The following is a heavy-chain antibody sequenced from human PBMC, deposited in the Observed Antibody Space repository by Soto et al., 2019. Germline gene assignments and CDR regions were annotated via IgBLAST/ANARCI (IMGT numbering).Heavy chain of an antibody. D-gene: IGHD3-10*01. Sequence: SETLSLTCTVSGGSISSYYWSWIRQPPGKGLEWIGYIYYSGSTNYNPSLKSRVTISVDTSKNQFSLKLSSVTAADTAVYYCAIFYYGSGSYPSPLWDYWGQGTLVTVSS. V-gene: IGHV4-59*01. J-gene: IGHJ4*02. CDR3: AIFYYGSGSYPSPLWDY. CDR1: GGSISSYY. CDR2: IYYSGST.